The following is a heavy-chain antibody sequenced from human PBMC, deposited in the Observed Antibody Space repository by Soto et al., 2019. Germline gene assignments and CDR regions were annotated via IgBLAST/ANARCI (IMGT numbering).Heavy chain of an antibody. J-gene: IGHJ6*03. CDR1: GFTFSSYG. V-gene: IGHV3-30*18. CDR2: ISYDGSNK. Sequence: QVQLVESGGGVVQPGRSLRLSCAASGFTFSSYGMHWVRQAPGKGLEWVAVISYDGSNKYYADSVKGRFTISRDNSKNTLYLQMNSLRAEDTAVYYCAKDQGAYYYYMDVSGKGTTVTVSS. CDR3: AKDQGAYYYYMDV.